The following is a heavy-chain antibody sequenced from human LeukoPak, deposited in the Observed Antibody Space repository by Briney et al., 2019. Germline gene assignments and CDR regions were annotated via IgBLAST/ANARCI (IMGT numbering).Heavy chain of an antibody. CDR1: GFTFSSYS. CDR2: ISSSSSTI. Sequence: PGGSLRLSCAASGFTFSSYSMNWVRQAPGKGLEWVSYISSSSSTIYYADSVKGRFTISRDNAKNTLYLQMNSLRAEDTAVYYCAGSAYGYHYWGQGTLVTVSS. CDR3: AGSAYGYHY. D-gene: IGHD5-12*01. J-gene: IGHJ4*02. V-gene: IGHV3-48*01.